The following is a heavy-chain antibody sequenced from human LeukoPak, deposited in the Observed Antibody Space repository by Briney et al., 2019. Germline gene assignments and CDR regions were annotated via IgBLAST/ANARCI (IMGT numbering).Heavy chain of an antibody. CDR3: ARELTYGGSHRNFDN. J-gene: IGHJ4*02. D-gene: IGHD1-26*01. V-gene: IGHV4-34*01. CDR2: INHSGST. CDR1: GGSFSGYY. Sequence: SETLSLTCAVYGGSFSGYYWSWIRQPPGKGLEWIGEINHSGSTNYNPSLKSRVTISVDTSKNQFSLELSSVTAADTAVYFCARELTYGGSHRNFDNWGQGTLVTVSS.